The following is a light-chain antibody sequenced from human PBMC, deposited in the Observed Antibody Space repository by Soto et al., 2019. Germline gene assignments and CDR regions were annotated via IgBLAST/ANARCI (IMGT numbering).Light chain of an antibody. CDR2: NAS. V-gene: IGKV2-30*01. J-gene: IGKJ2*01. CDR1: QSLAYSNGNTY. CDR3: MQGTHWPNT. Sequence: DVVLTQSPLSLPVTLGQPASISCRSSQSLAYSNGNTYLSWFQQRPGQSPRRLIYNASNRDSGVPDRFSGSGSGTDFTLKISRVEADDVGVYDCMQGTHWPNTFGQGTKLEIK.